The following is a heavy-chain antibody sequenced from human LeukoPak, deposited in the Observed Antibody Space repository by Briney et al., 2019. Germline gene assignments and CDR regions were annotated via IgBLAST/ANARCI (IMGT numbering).Heavy chain of an antibody. CDR3: ARGTWATLYYYYMDV. CDR1: GFTFSSYS. Sequence: PGGSLGLSCAASGFTFSSYSMNWVRQAPGKGLVWVSRINSDGSSTSYADSVKGRFTISRDNAKNTLYLQMNSLRAEDTAVYYCARGTWATLYYYYMDVWGKGTTVTVSS. D-gene: IGHD5-24*01. V-gene: IGHV3-74*01. J-gene: IGHJ6*03. CDR2: INSDGSST.